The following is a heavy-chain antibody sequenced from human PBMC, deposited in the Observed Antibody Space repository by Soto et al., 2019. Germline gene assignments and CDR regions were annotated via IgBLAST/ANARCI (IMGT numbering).Heavy chain of an antibody. V-gene: IGHV4-34*01. CDR2: ITHSGSA. Sequence: QVQLQQWGAGLLKPSETLSLTCAVYGGSFSGYYWTWIRQHPGKGLEWIGEITHSGSANYNPSLKSRVTISVDTSKNQFSLNLNSVTAADTAVYYCARSSVRGWSYWGQGTLVTVSS. D-gene: IGHD3-10*02. CDR3: ARSSVRGWSY. CDR1: GGSFSGYY. J-gene: IGHJ4*02.